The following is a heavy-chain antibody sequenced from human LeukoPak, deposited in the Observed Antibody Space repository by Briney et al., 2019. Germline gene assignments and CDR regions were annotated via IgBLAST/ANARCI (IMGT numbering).Heavy chain of an antibody. CDR1: GGSISSYY. Sequence: SETLSLTCTASGGSISSYYWSWIRQPAGKGLEWIGRIYTSGSTNYNPSLKSRVTMSVDTSKNQFSLKLSSVTAADTAVYYCTTDPPNLEVHSDILTGYYHSGYWGQGTLVTVSS. V-gene: IGHV4-4*07. CDR2: IYTSGST. D-gene: IGHD3-9*01. CDR3: TTDPPNLEVHSDILTGYYHSGY. J-gene: IGHJ4*02.